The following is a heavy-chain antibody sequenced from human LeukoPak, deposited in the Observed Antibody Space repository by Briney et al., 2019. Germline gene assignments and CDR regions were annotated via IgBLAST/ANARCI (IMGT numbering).Heavy chain of an antibody. Sequence: GGSLRLSCAASGFTFSSCALHWVRQAPGKGLEWAAVISYDGNNKFYADSVRGRFTVSRDSSKNTLFLEMNSLRVEDTAVYYCARQNEDRNSWSFDSWGQGTLVTVSS. CDR2: ISYDGNNK. CDR3: ARQNEDRNSWSFDS. D-gene: IGHD1-20*01. CDR1: GFTFSSCA. J-gene: IGHJ4*02. V-gene: IGHV3-30-3*01.